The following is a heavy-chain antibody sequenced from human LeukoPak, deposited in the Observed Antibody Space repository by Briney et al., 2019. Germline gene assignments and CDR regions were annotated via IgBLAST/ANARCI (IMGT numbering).Heavy chain of an antibody. Sequence: GGSLRLSCVASGFTFGKYWMSWVRQAPGKGLEWVANIKEDGSKKNCVDSVKGRFTISRDNAKNSLYLQMNSLRAEDTAVYFCATPLDYYDTSGYHQGGDWGQGTLVTVSS. V-gene: IGHV3-7*03. CDR2: IKEDGSKK. D-gene: IGHD3-22*01. CDR1: GFTFGKYW. J-gene: IGHJ4*02. CDR3: ATPLDYYDTSGYHQGGD.